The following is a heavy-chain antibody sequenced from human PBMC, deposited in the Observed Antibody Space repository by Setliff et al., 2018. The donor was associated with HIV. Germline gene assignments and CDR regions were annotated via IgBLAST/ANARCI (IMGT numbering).Heavy chain of an antibody. CDR1: GFTFSSYA. CDR3: AKDGQRVGYGSDFDY. Sequence: SGGSLRLSCAASGFTFSSYAMHWVRQSPGEGLEWMAVISYDETDKYYADSVKGRFTISRDNSKNMLYLQMNSLRAEDTAVYYCAKDGQRVGYGSDFDYWGQGTLVTVSS. J-gene: IGHJ4*02. D-gene: IGHD6-25*01. V-gene: IGHV3-30*04. CDR2: ISYDETDK.